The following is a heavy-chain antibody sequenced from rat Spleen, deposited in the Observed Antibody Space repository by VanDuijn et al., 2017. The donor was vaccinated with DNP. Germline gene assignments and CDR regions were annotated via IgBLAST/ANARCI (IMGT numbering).Heavy chain of an antibody. J-gene: IGHJ2*01. V-gene: IGHV5-22*01. Sequence: EVQLVESGGGLVQPGRSLKLSCAASGFTFSDYYMAWVRQTPTKGLEWVAYTNYAGGSTYNGDSEKGRVTISRDNAKSTLYLQINSLRSEDMATYYCARHVLPLRVWDYWGQGVMVTVSS. CDR3: ARHVLPLRVWDY. CDR1: GFTFSDYY. CDR2: TNYAGGST. D-gene: IGHD1-4*01.